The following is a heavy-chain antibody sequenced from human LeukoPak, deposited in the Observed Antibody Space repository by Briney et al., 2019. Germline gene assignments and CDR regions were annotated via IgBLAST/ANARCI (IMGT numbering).Heavy chain of an antibody. V-gene: IGHV4-39*07. Sequence: SETLSLTCTVSGGSISSSSYYWSWIRQPPGKGLEWIGSIYYSGSTYYNPYLKSRVTISVDTSKNQFSLKLSSVTAADTDVYYCARGDDSSGYYGHWGQGTLVTVSS. CDR1: GGSISSSSYY. J-gene: IGHJ4*02. CDR2: IYYSGST. CDR3: ARGDDSSGYYGH. D-gene: IGHD3-22*01.